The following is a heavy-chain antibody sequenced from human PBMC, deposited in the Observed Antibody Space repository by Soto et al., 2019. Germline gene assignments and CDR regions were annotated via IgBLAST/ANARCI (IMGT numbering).Heavy chain of an antibody. V-gene: IGHV4-31*02. D-gene: IGHD4-17*01. CDR3: ARGDYVGYFDL. Sequence: LCGGSISSGGYYWSWIRQHPGKGLEWIGYIYYSGSTYYNPSLKSRVTISVDTSKNQFSLKLSSVTAADTAVYYCARGDYVGYFDLWGRGTLVTVSS. CDR1: GGSISSGGYY. CDR2: IYYSGST. J-gene: IGHJ2*01.